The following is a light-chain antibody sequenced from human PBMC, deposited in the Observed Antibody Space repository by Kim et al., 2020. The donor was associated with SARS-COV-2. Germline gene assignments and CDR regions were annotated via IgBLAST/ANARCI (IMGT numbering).Light chain of an antibody. CDR3: NSRDSSGNQV. J-gene: IGLJ3*02. V-gene: IGLV3-19*01. Sequence: VGLGQTVRITCQGDSLRSYYASWDQQKPGQAPVLVIYGKNNRPSGIPDRFSGSSSGNTASLTITGAQAEDEADYYCNSRDSSGNQVFGGGTQLTVL. CDR2: GKN. CDR1: SLRSYY.